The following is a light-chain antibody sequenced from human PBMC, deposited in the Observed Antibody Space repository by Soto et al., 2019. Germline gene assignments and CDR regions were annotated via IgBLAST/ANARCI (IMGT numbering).Light chain of an antibody. J-gene: IGLJ1*01. V-gene: IGLV2-14*01. Sequence: QSALTQPASVSGSPGQSVTISCTGTSSDVGAYKYVSWYQQHPGKAPKLMIYEVSNRPSGVSNRFSGSKSGNTASLTISGLQADDEADYYCNSYAGDIIRFVFGTGTK. CDR1: SSDVGAYKY. CDR3: NSYAGDIIRFV. CDR2: EVS.